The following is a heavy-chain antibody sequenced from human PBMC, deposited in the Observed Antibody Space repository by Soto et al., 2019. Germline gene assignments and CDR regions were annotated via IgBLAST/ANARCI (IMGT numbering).Heavy chain of an antibody. CDR2: IYYSGNT. D-gene: IGHD3-22*01. Sequence: QVQLQESGPGLVKPSETLSLTCTVSGGSISTYYWSWIRQPPGKGLEWIGYIYYSGNTYYNPSLMSRVTMPLDTSNNHFSVQLSSVTAAGTVVYYCARDPSSGYCAEEGFDYWGQGTLVTVSS. V-gene: IGHV4-59*01. J-gene: IGHJ4*02. CDR3: ARDPSSGYCAEEGFDY. CDR1: GGSISTYY.